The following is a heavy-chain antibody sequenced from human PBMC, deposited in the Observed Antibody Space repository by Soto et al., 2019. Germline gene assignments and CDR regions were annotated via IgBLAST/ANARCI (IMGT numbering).Heavy chain of an antibody. J-gene: IGHJ4*02. CDR3: AKEVGYSSGYDYFDY. V-gene: IGHV3-23*01. CDR2: ISGSGVST. CDR1: GFSFSSYR. D-gene: IGHD6-19*01. Sequence: PGGSLRLSCAASGFSFSSYRMNWVRQAPGKGLEWVSCISGSGVSTYYADSVKGRFTISRDNSKNTLYLQMNSLRAEDTAAYYCAKEVGYSSGYDYFDYWGQGTLVTVSS.